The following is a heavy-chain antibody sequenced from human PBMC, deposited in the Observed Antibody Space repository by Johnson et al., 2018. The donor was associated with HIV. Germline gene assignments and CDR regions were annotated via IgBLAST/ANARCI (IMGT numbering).Heavy chain of an antibody. V-gene: IGHV3-11*01. J-gene: IGHJ3*02. CDR1: GFIFSDYY. CDR3: ARPVIAADDAFDI. D-gene: IGHD6-13*01. Sequence: QMQLVESGGGLVKPGGSQRLSCAASGFIFSDYYMSWIRQAPGKGLEWVSYISGGTTYYADSRKGRFTLSRDISKDTLHLQMNSLRAEDTAVYYCARPVIAADDAFDIWGQGTMVTVSS. CDR2: ISGGTT.